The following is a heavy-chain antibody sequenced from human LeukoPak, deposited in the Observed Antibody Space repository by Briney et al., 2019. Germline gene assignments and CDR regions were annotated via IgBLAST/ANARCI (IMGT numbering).Heavy chain of an antibody. Sequence: GSVNVSCKASGYTFTSYGMSWVRQAPGQGLEWMGLISAYNGNTNYAQKLQSRVTMTTDTSTSTAYMELRSLRYDHTAVYYCARDVSRNIAARRGGWFDRWVQRTIVTVSS. J-gene: IGHJ5*02. CDR3: ARDVSRNIAARRGGWFDR. CDR2: ISAYNGNT. D-gene: IGHD6-25*01. V-gene: IGHV1-18*01. CDR1: GYTFTSYG.